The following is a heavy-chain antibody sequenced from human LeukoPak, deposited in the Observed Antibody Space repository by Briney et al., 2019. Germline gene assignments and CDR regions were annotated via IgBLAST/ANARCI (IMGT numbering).Heavy chain of an antibody. Sequence: SETLSLTCTVSGGSISSYYWSWIRQPPGKGLEWIGYIYYSGSTNYNPSLKSRVTISVDTSKNQFSLKLSSVTAADTAVYYCARGITRSSALGYWGQGTLVTVSS. CDR2: IYYSGST. CDR1: GGSISSYY. CDR3: ARGITRSSALGY. D-gene: IGHD6-6*01. V-gene: IGHV4-59*12. J-gene: IGHJ4*02.